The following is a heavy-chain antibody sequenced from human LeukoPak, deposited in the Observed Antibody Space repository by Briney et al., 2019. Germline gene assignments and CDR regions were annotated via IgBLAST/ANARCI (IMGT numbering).Heavy chain of an antibody. J-gene: IGHJ4*02. CDR1: AGSISSGGYS. CDR3: AAGGTTVTDFDY. Sequence: SETLSLTCAVSAGSISSGGYSWSWIRQPPGRGLEWIGYIYHSGSTYYNPSLKSRVTISVDRSKNQFSLKLSSVTAADTAVYYCAAGGTTVTDFDYWGQGTLVTVSS. V-gene: IGHV4-30-2*01. D-gene: IGHD4-17*01. CDR2: IYHSGST.